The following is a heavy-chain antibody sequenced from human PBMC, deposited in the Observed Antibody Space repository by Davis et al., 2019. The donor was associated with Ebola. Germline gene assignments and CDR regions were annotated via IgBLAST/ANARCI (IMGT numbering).Heavy chain of an antibody. V-gene: IGHV3-23*01. CDR3: AKGEEDTAMVSDAFDI. CDR2: ISGSGGST. Sequence: GESLKISCAASGFSFGDYGMSWVRQAPGKGLEWVSAISGSGGSTYYADSVKGRSTISRDNSKNTLYLQMNSLRAEDTAVYYCAKGEEDTAMVSDAFDIWGQGTMVTVSS. J-gene: IGHJ3*02. CDR1: GFSFGDYG. D-gene: IGHD5-18*01.